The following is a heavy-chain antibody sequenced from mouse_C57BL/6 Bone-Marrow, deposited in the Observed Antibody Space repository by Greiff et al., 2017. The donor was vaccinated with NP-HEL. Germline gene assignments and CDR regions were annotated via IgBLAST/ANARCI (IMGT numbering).Heavy chain of an antibody. J-gene: IGHJ4*01. D-gene: IGHD1-1*01. V-gene: IGHV1-47*01. Sequence: VQLVESGAELVKPGASVKMSCKASGYTFTTYPIEWMKQNHGKSLEWIGNFHPYNDDTKYNEKFKGKATLTVEKSSSTVYLELSRLTSDDSAVYYCAVITTVVKDYAMDYWGQGTSVTVSS. CDR2: FHPYNDDT. CDR1: GYTFTTYP. CDR3: AVITTVVKDYAMDY.